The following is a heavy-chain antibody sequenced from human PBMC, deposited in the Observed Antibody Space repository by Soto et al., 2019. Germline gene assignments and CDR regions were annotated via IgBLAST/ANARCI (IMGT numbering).Heavy chain of an antibody. J-gene: IGHJ4*02. CDR3: AREGAGTNPLGY. CDR1: GYTFTNYG. Sequence: QVQLVQSGPEVKKPGASVKVSCKASGYTFTNYGFNWVRQAPGQGLEWMGWISAYNGHTKYSQIFQARVIMTTDTSASTAYMELRSLTSDDTAVYYFAREGAGTNPLGYWGQGTLVSVSS. D-gene: IGHD2-8*01. CDR2: ISAYNGHT. V-gene: IGHV1-18*01.